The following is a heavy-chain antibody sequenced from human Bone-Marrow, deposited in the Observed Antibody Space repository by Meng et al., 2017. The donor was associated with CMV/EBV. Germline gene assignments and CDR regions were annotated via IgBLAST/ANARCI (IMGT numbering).Heavy chain of an antibody. CDR2: INPKSGDT. D-gene: IGHD3-22*01. CDR1: GYTFTDYY. CDR3: ARITQTYYYDSSGYENAFDI. Sequence: ASVKVSCKASGYTFTDYYMHWVREAPGQGLEWMAWINPKSGDTNYAQQFQGRVTLTRDTSITTAYLELSSLRSADTAVYYCARITQTYYYDSSGYENAFDIWGQGTMVTVSS. J-gene: IGHJ3*02. V-gene: IGHV1-2*02.